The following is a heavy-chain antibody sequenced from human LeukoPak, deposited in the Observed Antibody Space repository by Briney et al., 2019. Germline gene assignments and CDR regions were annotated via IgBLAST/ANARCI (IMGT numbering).Heavy chain of an antibody. CDR2: ISTSGST. CDR3: ARDKGSTMSDY. D-gene: IGHD3-22*01. CDR1: GGSIGYDY. Sequence: SETLSLTCTVSGGSIGYDYWSWIRRPAGKGLEWIGRISTSGSTNYNPSLKSRVTISVDTSKNQFSLQLNSVTPEDTAVYYCARDKGSTMSDYWGQGTLVTVSS. V-gene: IGHV4-4*07. J-gene: IGHJ4*02.